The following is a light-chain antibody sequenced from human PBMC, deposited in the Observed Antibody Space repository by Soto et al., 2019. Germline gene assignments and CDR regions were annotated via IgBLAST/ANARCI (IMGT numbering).Light chain of an antibody. J-gene: IGLJ3*02. CDR3: RSSISMIVRV. CDR2: QVS. CDR1: SSGVGGYDF. Sequence: QSALTQPASVSGSPGQSITISCTGTSSGVGGYDFVSWYQHHPGKAPRLIIYQVSNRPSGVSNRFSGSKSGNTASLTISGLQPEDEADYYCRSSISMIVRVFGGGTKVTVL. V-gene: IGLV2-14*01.